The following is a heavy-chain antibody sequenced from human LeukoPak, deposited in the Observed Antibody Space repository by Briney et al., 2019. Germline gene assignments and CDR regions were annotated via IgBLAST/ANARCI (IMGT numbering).Heavy chain of an antibody. CDR2: VYYTGST. D-gene: IGHD6-6*01. CDR1: GGSVSSYY. V-gene: IGHV4-59*08. CDR3: ARHFAYSSSSYFDY. J-gene: IGHJ4*02. Sequence: SETLSLTCSVSGGSVSSYYWSWIRQPPGKGLEWIGSVYYTGSTNYNPSLKSRVTMFEDKSKNQFSLRLYSVTVADTAVYYCARHFAYSSSSYFDYWGQGSLVTVSS.